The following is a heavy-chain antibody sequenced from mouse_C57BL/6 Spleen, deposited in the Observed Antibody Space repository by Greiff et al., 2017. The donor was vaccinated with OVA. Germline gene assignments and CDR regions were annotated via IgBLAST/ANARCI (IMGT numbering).Heavy chain of an antibody. J-gene: IGHJ1*03. CDR1: GYTFTSYW. V-gene: IGHV1-53*01. Sequence: VQLQQSGTELVKPGASVKLSCKASGYTFTSYWMHWVKQRPGQGLEWIGNINPSNGGTNYNEKFKSKATLTVDKSSSTAYMQLSSLTSEDSAVYYCARGNYGYWYFDVWGTGTTVTVSS. CDR2: INPSNGGT. D-gene: IGHD1-1*01. CDR3: ARGNYGYWYFDV.